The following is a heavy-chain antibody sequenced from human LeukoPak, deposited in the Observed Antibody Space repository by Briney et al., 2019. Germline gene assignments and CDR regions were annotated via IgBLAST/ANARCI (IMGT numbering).Heavy chain of an antibody. D-gene: IGHD2-8*02. V-gene: IGHV1-8*01. J-gene: IGHJ4*02. CDR2: MNPNGGNT. Sequence: ASVKVSCKASGYTFTSYDINWVRQATGQGLEWMGWMNPNGGNTGYAQKFQGRVTMTRNTSISTAYMELSSLRSEDTAVYYCATYRQVLLPFESWGQGTLVTVSS. CDR1: GYTFTSYD. CDR3: ATYRQVLLPFES.